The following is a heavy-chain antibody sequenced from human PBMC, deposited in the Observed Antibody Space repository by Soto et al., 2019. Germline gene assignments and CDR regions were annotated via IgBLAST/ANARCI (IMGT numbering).Heavy chain of an antibody. CDR1: GFTFSSYS. D-gene: IGHD3-9*01. V-gene: IGHV3-21*01. CDR3: ARQTPRVTGYRNFDY. Sequence: GESLKISCAASGFTFSSYSMNWVRQAPGKGLEWVSSISSSSSYIYYADSVKGRFTISRDNAKNSLYLQMNSLRAEDTAVYYCARQTPRVTGYRNFDYWGQGTLVTVSS. CDR2: ISSSSSYI. J-gene: IGHJ4*02.